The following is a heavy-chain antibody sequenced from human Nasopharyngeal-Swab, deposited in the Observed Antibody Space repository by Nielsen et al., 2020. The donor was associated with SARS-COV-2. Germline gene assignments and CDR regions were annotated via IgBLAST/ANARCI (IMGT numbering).Heavy chain of an antibody. CDR2: INHSGST. V-gene: IGHV4-34*01. J-gene: IGHJ4*01. CDR3: ARARGDSSGFSY. D-gene: IGHD3-22*01. Sequence: WIRQPPGKGLEWIGQINHSGSTNYSPSLKSRVTISVDTSKNHFSLELISVTAADTAVYYCARARGDSSGFSYWGQGTLVTVSS.